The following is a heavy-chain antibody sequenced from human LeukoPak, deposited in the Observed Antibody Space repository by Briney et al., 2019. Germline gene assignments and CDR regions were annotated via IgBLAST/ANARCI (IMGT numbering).Heavy chain of an antibody. CDR3: ASRKDIVVVPAAINYYYYTDV. Sequence: GASVKVSCKAFGGTFSSYAISWVRQAPGQGLEWMGGIIPIFGTANYAQKFQGRVTITADESTSTAYMELSSLRSEDTAVYYCASRKDIVVVPAAINYYYYTDVWGKGTTVTVSS. CDR1: GGTFSSYA. V-gene: IGHV1-69*13. CDR2: IIPIFGTA. J-gene: IGHJ6*03. D-gene: IGHD2-2*01.